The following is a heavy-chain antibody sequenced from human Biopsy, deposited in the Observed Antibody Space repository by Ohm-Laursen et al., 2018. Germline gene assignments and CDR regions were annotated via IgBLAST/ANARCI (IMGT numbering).Heavy chain of an antibody. CDR3: AKIHCSGGSCYPNAFDM. J-gene: IGHJ3*02. V-gene: IGHV3-9*01. D-gene: IGHD2-15*01. CDR2: ISWDSVGI. Sequence: SLRLSCAASGFIFDDYAMHWVRQAPGKGLEWVSGISWDSVGIGYADSVKGRYTISRDNAKNFLYLEMNNLRPEDTALYYCAKIHCSGGSCYPNAFDMWGHGTRVTVS. CDR1: GFIFDDYA.